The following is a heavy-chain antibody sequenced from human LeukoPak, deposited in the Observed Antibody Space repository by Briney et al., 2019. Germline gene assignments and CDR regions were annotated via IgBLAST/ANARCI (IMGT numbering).Heavy chain of an antibody. CDR2: ISDNSRYI. J-gene: IGHJ2*01. CDR3: AKPSDYSSSPDYFDL. CDR1: GFTFSSYS. V-gene: IGHV3-21*01. Sequence: GGSLRLSCAASGFTFSSYSMSWVRQAPGKGLEWVSFISDNSRYIYYADSVKGRFTISRDNVKKSLCLQMNSLRAEDTAVYYCAKPSDYSSSPDYFDLWGRGTLVTVSS. D-gene: IGHD6-6*01.